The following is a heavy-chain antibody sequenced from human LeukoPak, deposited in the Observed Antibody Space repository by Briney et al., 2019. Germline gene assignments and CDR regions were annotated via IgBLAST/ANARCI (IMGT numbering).Heavy chain of an antibody. D-gene: IGHD3-22*01. CDR3: AKGRTRDYYDSSGYFVDY. V-gene: IGHV3-30*18. Sequence: GGSLRLSCAASGFTFSSYGMHWVRQAPGKGLEWVAVISYDGSNKYYADSVKGRFTISRDNSKNTLYLQMNSLRAEDTAVYYCAKGRTRDYYDSSGYFVDYWGQGTLVTVPS. J-gene: IGHJ4*02. CDR1: GFTFSSYG. CDR2: ISYDGSNK.